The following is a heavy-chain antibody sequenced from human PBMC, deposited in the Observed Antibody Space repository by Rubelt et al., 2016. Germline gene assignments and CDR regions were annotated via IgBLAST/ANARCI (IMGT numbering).Heavy chain of an antibody. Sequence: PGRSLRLSCAASGFTLSSYAMHWVRQAPGQGLEWVAVVSYDGSNKYYADSVKCRFTISRDNSKNTLYLQMNSLRAEDTAVYYCARDYSSRWTYCFDHWGQGTLVTVSS. CDR1: GFTLSSYA. V-gene: IGHV3-30*04. CDR3: ARDYSSRWTYCFDH. J-gene: IGHJ4*02. D-gene: IGHD6-13*01. CDR2: VSYDGSNK.